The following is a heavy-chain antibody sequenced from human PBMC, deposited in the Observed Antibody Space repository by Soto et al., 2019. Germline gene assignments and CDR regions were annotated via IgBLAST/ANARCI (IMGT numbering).Heavy chain of an antibody. V-gene: IGHV1-69*16. CDR1: GGSFSNFI. D-gene: IGHD2-15*01. CDR3: ARNGTYCDSLSHYTGMAV. Sequence: QVQLVQSGAEVKEPGSSGRVSCKASGGSFSNFIMNWVRQTPGQGLEWMGGIVPMLGTPTYAEKFKGRVTISETGSTSTAYMEVTSMRSEDTAIYDCARNGTYCDSLSHYTGMAVWGQGPTVNVS. CDR2: IVPMLGTP. J-gene: IGHJ6*02.